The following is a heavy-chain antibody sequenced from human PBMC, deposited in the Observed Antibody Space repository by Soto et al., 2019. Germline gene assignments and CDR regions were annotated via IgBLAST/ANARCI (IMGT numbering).Heavy chain of an antibody. CDR1: GFSFSDSY. CDR2: ISGSSGYT. V-gene: IGHV3-11*06. CDR3: ARDRGGYGPPDV. D-gene: IGHD3-10*01. Sequence: GWSLRLSCAASGFSFSDSYLSWVRQAPGKGLEWVAYISGSSGYTGYADSVQGRFTISRDNAKNSLYLQMNSLRVEDTAVYYCARDRGGYGPPDVWGQGTTVTVSS. J-gene: IGHJ6*02.